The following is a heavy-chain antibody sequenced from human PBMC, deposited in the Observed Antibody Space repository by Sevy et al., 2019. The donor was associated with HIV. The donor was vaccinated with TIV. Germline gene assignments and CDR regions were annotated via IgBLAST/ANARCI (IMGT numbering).Heavy chain of an antibody. CDR3: TRQDSSASDI. CDR1: GYTFTGYY. D-gene: IGHD2-15*01. CDR2: INANNGGT. V-gene: IGHV1-2*02. Sequence: ASVKVAGKSSGYTFTGYYMHWVRQAPGQGLEWMGWINANNGGTNYAQRFQGRVTMTRDTSITTAYMELSRLTSDDTAVYYCTRQDSSASDIWGQGTVVTVSS. J-gene: IGHJ3*02.